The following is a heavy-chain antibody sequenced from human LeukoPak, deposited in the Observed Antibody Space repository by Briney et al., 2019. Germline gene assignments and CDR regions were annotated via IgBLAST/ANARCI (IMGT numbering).Heavy chain of an antibody. Sequence: GSSVKVSCKASGGTFSSYAISWVRQAPGQGLERMGGIIPIFGTANYAQKFQGRVTITADESTSTAYMGLSSLRSEDTAVYYCASSGGRSYYGMDVWGQGTTVTVSS. D-gene: IGHD4-23*01. J-gene: IGHJ6*02. CDR1: GGTFSSYA. CDR3: ASSGGRSYYGMDV. CDR2: IIPIFGTA. V-gene: IGHV1-69*01.